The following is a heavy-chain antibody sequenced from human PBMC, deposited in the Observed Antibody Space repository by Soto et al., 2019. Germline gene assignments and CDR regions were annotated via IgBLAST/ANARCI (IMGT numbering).Heavy chain of an antibody. J-gene: IGHJ4*02. D-gene: IGHD2-2*02. V-gene: IGHV4-4*02. CDR1: GGPINMNYW. Sequence: PSETLSLTCTVSGGPINMNYWWTWVRQPPGKGLEWIGEIYHTGNTNYNPSLKSRVTISVDKSKHPYSLKLTSVTAADTAVYYCARDPAGYCPSTTCYKNIDSGNDWGPGTLVTVSS. CDR3: ARDPAGYCPSTTCYKNIDSGND. CDR2: IYHTGNT.